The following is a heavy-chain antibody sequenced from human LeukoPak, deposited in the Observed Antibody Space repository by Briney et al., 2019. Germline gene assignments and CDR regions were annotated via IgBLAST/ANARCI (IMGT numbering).Heavy chain of an antibody. D-gene: IGHD3-10*01. CDR3: ARGVVRGVIYYGMDV. V-gene: IGHV4-34*01. J-gene: IGHJ6*02. CDR1: GGXFSGYY. Sequence: SETLSLTCAVYGGXFSGYYWSWIRQPPGKGLEWIGEINHSGSTNYNPSLKSRVTISVDTSKNQFSLKLSSVTVADTAVYYCARGVVRGVIYYGMDVWGQGTTVTASS. CDR2: INHSGST.